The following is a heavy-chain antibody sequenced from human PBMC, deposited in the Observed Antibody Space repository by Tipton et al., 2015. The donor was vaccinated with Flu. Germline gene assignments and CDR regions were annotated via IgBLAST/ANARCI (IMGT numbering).Heavy chain of an antibody. D-gene: IGHD4-23*01. CDR1: GGSFSGYY. CDR3: ARVGVVTPFDY. CDR2: INHSGST. Sequence: TLSLTCAVYGGSFSGYYWSWIRQPPGKGLEWIGEINHSGSTYYNPSLKSRVTISVDTSKNQFSLKLSSVTAADTAVYYCARVGVVTPFDYWGQGTLVTVSS. V-gene: IGHV4-34*01. J-gene: IGHJ4*02.